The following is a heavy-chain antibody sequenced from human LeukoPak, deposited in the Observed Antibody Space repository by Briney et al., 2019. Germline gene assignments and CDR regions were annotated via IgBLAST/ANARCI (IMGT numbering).Heavy chain of an antibody. CDR2: LYYMRGA. V-gene: IGHV4-59*01. CDR3: ARQQGYCSGGSCYLELYYYYYGMDV. J-gene: IGHJ6*02. Sequence: SETLSLTCTVSGGSISGYYWSWSRQPPGKGVEWIGNLYYMRGAWYKSSPKSRVTTSVDTSRNEFSLKLSSVTAADTAVYYCARQQGYCSGGSCYLELYYYYYGMDVWGQGTTVTVSS. D-gene: IGHD2-15*01. CDR1: GGSISGYY.